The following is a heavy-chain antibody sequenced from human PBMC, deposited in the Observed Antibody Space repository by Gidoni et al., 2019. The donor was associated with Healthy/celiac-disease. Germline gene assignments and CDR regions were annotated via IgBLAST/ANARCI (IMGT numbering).Heavy chain of an antibody. V-gene: IGHV3-15*01. D-gene: IGHD3-10*01. Sequence: SVSGFTFSNALMSWVRQAPGKGLEWVGRIKSKTDGGTTDYAAPVKGRFTISRDDSKNTLYLQMNRLKTEDTAVYDCTTERDITMVRGVIITINWFDPWGQGTLVTVSS. J-gene: IGHJ5*02. CDR2: IKSKTDGGTT. CDR3: TTERDITMVRGVIITINWFDP. CDR1: GFTFSNAL.